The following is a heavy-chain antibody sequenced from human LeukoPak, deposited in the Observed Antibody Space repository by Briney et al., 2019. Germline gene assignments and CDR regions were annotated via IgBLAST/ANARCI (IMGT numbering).Heavy chain of an antibody. CDR1: GYNFTTYW. V-gene: IGHV5-51*01. CDR3: ARHPHRGGSYRFDS. J-gene: IGHJ4*02. Sequence: GESLKISCKGSGYNFTTYWIGWVRQMPGKGLEWMGIIYPGDSTTQYSPSFQGQVTISADTSFNTAYLQWTSLKASDTAVYFCARHPHRGGSYRFDSWGRGTLVTVSS. CDR2: IYPGDSTT. D-gene: IGHD3-16*01.